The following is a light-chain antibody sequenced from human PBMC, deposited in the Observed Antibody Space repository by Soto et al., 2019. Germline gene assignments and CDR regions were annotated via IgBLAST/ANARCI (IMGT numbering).Light chain of an antibody. CDR3: AAWDDSLSGYV. J-gene: IGLJ1*01. CDR1: SSKIGSNY. CDR2: RNN. V-gene: IGLV1-47*01. Sequence: QSALTQPPSASGTPGQRVTISCSGSSSKIGSNYVYWYQQLPGTAPKLLIYRNNQRPSGVPVRFSGSKSGTSASLAIIGLRSEDEADYYCAAWDDSLSGYVFGTGTKVTVL.